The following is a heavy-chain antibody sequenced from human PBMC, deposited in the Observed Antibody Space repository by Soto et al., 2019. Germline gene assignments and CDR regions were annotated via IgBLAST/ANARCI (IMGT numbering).Heavy chain of an antibody. J-gene: IGHJ4*02. Sequence: QVPLVQSGAEVKRPGASVKVSCTATGYAFTNFGVTWVRQAPGQGVEWMSWISPETGKTYCARNLQGRVTMTTDTSTNTASMELGSLRSDDTAVYYCVRDLIDYGGDVGYFDYWGQGTLVIVSS. D-gene: IGHD2-21*02. CDR1: GYAFTNFG. CDR2: ISPETGKT. V-gene: IGHV1-18*01. CDR3: VRDLIDYGGDVGYFDY.